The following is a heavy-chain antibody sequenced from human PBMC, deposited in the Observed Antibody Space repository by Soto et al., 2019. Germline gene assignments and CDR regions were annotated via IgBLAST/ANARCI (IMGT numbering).Heavy chain of an antibody. CDR1: GFTFSRFW. CDR2: INTDGSST. V-gene: IGHV3-74*01. Sequence: EVQLVESGGGLVQPGGSLRLSCAASGFTFSRFWMHWVRQAPGKGLVWVSRINTDGSSTTYADSVKGRFTISRDNAKXTLXLQMDSLRAEDTGVYYCTRDPGAYSSTWSFYFDSWGQGTLVTVSS. D-gene: IGHD6-13*01. CDR3: TRDPGAYSSTWSFYFDS. J-gene: IGHJ4*02.